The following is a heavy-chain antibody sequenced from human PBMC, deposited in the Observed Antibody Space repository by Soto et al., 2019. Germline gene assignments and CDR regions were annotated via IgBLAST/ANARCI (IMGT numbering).Heavy chain of an antibody. Sequence: PGESLKISCKGSGYSFTSYWIGWVRQAPGQRLEWMGWINAGNGNTKYSQKFQARVTITRDTSASTAYMELSSLRSEDTAVYYCARGVGAAAAWGQGTLVTVSS. CDR3: ARGVGAAAA. D-gene: IGHD6-13*01. J-gene: IGHJ4*02. CDR2: INAGNGNT. CDR1: GYSFTSYW. V-gene: IGHV1-3*01.